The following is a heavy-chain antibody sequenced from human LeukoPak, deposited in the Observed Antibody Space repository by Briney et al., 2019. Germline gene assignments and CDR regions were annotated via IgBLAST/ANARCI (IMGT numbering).Heavy chain of an antibody. D-gene: IGHD3-10*01. CDR2: ISSSSSYI. V-gene: IGHV3-21*01. CDR1: GFTFSSYS. J-gene: IGHJ4*02. Sequence: GGSLRLSCAASGFTFSSYSMNWVRQAPGKGLEWVSSISSSSSYIYYAASVKGRFTISRDNAKNSLYLQMNSLRAEDTAVYYCARSPRSMVRGVITHDYWGQGTLVTVSS. CDR3: ARSPRSMVRGVITHDY.